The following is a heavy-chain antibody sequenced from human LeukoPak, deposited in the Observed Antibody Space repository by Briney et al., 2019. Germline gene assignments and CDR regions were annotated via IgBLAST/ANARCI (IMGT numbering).Heavy chain of an antibody. Sequence: ASVKVSCKASGYTFTSYGISWVRQAPAQGLEGMGWISAYNGNTNYAQKLQGRVTMTTDTSTSTAYMELRSLRSDDTAVYYCARDGLGFGSAGTPRYYYGMDVWGQGTTVTVSS. V-gene: IGHV1-18*01. CDR3: ARDGLGFGSAGTPRYYYGMDV. D-gene: IGHD6-13*01. J-gene: IGHJ6*02. CDR1: GYTFTSYG. CDR2: ISAYNGNT.